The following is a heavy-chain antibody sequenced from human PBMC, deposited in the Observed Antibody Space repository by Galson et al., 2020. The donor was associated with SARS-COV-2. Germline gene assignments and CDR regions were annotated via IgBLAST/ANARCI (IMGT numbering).Heavy chain of an antibody. Sequence: GGSLRLSCAGSGFTFSSYEMNWVRQAPGKGLEWVSYISSSGTNIYYADSVKGRFTISRDNPKNSLYLQMTSLRAEDTAVYYCASPYLAAASFFGAFDIWGLGTMVTVSS. CDR3: ASPYLAAASFFGAFDI. CDR2: ISSSGTNI. CDR1: GFTFSSYE. J-gene: IGHJ3*02. D-gene: IGHD2-15*01. V-gene: IGHV3-48*03.